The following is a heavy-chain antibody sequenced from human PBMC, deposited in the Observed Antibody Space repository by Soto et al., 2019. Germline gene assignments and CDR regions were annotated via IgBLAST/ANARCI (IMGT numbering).Heavy chain of an antibody. Sequence: QVQLQESGPGLVKPSETLSLTCTVSGGSIRSYYWSWIRQPPGKGLEWIGYIYYSGSTNYNPSLKSRVTISVDTSKNQFSLKLSSVTAADTAVYYCARRWGPTFDYWVQGTLVTVSS. J-gene: IGHJ4*02. CDR1: GGSIRSYY. V-gene: IGHV4-59*01. D-gene: IGHD1-26*01. CDR2: IYYSGST. CDR3: ARRWGPTFDY.